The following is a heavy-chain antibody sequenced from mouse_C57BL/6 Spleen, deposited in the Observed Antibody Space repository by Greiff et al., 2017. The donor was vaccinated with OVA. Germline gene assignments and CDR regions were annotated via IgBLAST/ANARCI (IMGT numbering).Heavy chain of an antibody. CDR3: ARDTTVVEAFDY. J-gene: IGHJ2*01. Sequence: QVQLQQSGPELVKPGASVKISCKASGYAFSSSWMNWVKQRPGKGLEWIGRIYPGDGDTNYNGKFKGKATLTADKSSSTAYMQLSSLTSEDSAVYFCARDTTVVEAFDYWGQGTTLTVSS. V-gene: IGHV1-82*01. D-gene: IGHD1-1*01. CDR2: IYPGDGDT. CDR1: GYAFSSSW.